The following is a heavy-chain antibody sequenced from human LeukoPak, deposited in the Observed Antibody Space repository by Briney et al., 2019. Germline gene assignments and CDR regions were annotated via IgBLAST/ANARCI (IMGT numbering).Heavy chain of an antibody. V-gene: IGHV3-23*01. CDR1: GFTFSSYA. Sequence: GGFLRLSCAASGFTFSSYAMSWVRQAPGKGLEWVSAISGSGGSTYYADSVKGRFTISRDNSKNTLYLQMNSLRAEDTAVYYCAKDGVSYSSSPYYFDYWGQGTLVTVSS. D-gene: IGHD6-13*01. J-gene: IGHJ4*02. CDR3: AKDGVSYSSSPYYFDY. CDR2: ISGSGGST.